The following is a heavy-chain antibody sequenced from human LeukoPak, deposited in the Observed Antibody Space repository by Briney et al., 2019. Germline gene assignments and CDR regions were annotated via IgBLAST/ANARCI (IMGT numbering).Heavy chain of an antibody. J-gene: IGHJ4*02. V-gene: IGHV5-51*01. CDR2: IYPGDSDT. D-gene: IGHD3-10*01. CDR3: ARRYYGSGSSFDY. CDR1: GYIFTSYW. Sequence: KPGESLQISCKGSGYIFTSYWIGWVRQVPGKGLEWMGIIYPGDSDTRYSPSFQGQVTISTDKSISTAYLQWSSLKASDTAMYYCARRYYGSGSSFDYWGQGTLVTVSS.